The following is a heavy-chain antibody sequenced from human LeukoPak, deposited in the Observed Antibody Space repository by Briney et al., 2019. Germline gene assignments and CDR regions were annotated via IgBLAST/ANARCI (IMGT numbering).Heavy chain of an antibody. CDR1: GGSFSGYY. Sequence: SETLSLTCAVYGGSFSGYYWSWIRQPPGKGLEWIGEINHSGSTNYNPSLKSRVTISVDTSKNQCSLKLSSVTAADTAVYYCARGLNGSGSYYNVSKYYFDYWGQGTLVTVSS. CDR2: INHSGST. D-gene: IGHD3-10*01. V-gene: IGHV4-34*01. J-gene: IGHJ4*02. CDR3: ARGLNGSGSYYNVSKYYFDY.